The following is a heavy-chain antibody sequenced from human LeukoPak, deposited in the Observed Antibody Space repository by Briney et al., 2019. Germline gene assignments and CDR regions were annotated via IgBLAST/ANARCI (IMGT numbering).Heavy chain of an antibody. CDR1: GFTFSSYS. CDR2: ISSSSYI. CDR3: ALSRVVVAAEAVKNWFDP. V-gene: IGHV3-21*01. D-gene: IGHD2-15*01. Sequence: PGGSLRLSCAASGFTFSSYSMNWVRQAPGKGLEWVSSISSSSYIYYADSVKGRFTISRDNARNSLYLQMNSLRAEDTAVYYCALSRVVVAAEAVKNWFDPWGQGTLVTVSS. J-gene: IGHJ5*02.